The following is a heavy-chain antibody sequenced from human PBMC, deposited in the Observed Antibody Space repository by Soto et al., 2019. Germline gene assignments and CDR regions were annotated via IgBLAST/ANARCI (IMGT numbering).Heavy chain of an antibody. Sequence: SETLSLTCTVSGGSISSYYWSWIRQPPGKGLEWIGYIYYSGSTNYNPSLKSRVTISVDTSKNQFSLKLSSVTAADTAVYYCARAQPLEGNKVVVNWGYYFDYWGQGTLVTVSS. D-gene: IGHD3-22*01. CDR2: IYYSGST. CDR1: GGSISSYY. V-gene: IGHV4-59*01. J-gene: IGHJ4*02. CDR3: ARAQPLEGNKVVVNWGYYFDY.